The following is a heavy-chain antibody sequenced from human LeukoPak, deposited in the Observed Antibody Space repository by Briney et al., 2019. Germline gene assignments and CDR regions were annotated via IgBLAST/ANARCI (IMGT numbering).Heavy chain of an antibody. J-gene: IGHJ6*02. CDR2: ISSSSSYI. V-gene: IGHV3-21*01. Sequence: GGSLRLSCAASGFTFSSYWMNWVRQAPGKGLEWVSSISSSSSYIYYADSVKGRFTISRDNAKNSLYLQMNSLRAEDTAVYYCARDRITIFGVPHLSYHSDGMDVWGQGTTVTVSS. CDR3: ARDRITIFGVPHLSYHSDGMDV. CDR1: GFTFSSYW. D-gene: IGHD3-3*01.